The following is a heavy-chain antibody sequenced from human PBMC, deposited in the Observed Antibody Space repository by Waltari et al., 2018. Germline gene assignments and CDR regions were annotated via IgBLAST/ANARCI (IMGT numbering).Heavy chain of an antibody. CDR1: GYPFTSYD. CDR3: ARGKGVAAGP. CDR2: MNPNSDNT. J-gene: IGHJ5*02. V-gene: IGHV1-8*01. Sequence: QVQLVQSGAEVKKPGASVKVSCKASGYPFTSYDINWGRQATGQGLGWMGWMNPNSDNTGYAQKFQGRGTMTRNTSISTAYMELSSLRSEGTAVYYGARGKGVAAGPWGQGTLVTVSS. D-gene: IGHD6-13*01.